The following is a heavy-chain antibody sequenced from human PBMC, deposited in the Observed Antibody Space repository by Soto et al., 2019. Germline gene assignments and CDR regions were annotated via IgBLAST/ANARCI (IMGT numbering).Heavy chain of an antibody. Sequence: SVKVSCKASGGTFSSYAISWVRQAPGQGLEWMGGIIPIFGTANYAQKFQGRVTITADEPTSTAYMELSSLRSEDTAVYYCARDQQDYYDSSGYYGFDYWGQGTLVTVSS. J-gene: IGHJ4*02. CDR1: GGTFSSYA. D-gene: IGHD3-22*01. CDR3: ARDQQDYYDSSGYYGFDY. CDR2: IIPIFGTA. V-gene: IGHV1-69*13.